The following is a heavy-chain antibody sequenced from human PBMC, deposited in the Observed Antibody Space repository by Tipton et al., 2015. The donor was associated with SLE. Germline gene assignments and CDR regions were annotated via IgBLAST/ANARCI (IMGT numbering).Heavy chain of an antibody. V-gene: IGHV4-34*01. D-gene: IGHD6-19*01. CDR3: ARPNSSGWGGYYGMDV. CDR2: ISHIGRT. CDR1: GDSLSDYY. Sequence: LSLTCAVYGDSLSDYYWTWIRQPPGKGLEWIGEISHIGRTIYNPSLKSRVTISIDTSKNQFSLRLSSVSAADTAVYYCARPNSSGWGGYYGMDVWGQGTSVTVSS. J-gene: IGHJ6*02.